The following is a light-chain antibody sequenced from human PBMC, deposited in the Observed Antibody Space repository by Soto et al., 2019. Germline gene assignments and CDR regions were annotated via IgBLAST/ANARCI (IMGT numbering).Light chain of an antibody. CDR3: QQSGSPPGT. CDR2: GAS. J-gene: IGKJ1*01. CDR1: QSVSSSY. Sequence: IVLTQSPGILSLPPGERATLSCRASQSVSSSYLAWYQQKPGQAPRLLIYGASSRATGIPDRFSGSGSGTDFTLTISRLEPEDVAVYCCQQSGSPPGTFGQGTKVDI. V-gene: IGKV3-20*01.